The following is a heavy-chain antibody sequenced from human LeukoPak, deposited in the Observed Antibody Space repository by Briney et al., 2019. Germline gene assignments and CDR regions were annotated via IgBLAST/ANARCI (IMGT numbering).Heavy chain of an antibody. V-gene: IGHV1-69*04. CDR1: GGTFSSYA. Sequence: SVKVSCKASGGTFSSYAISWVRQAPGQGLEWMGRIIPILCIANYAQKFQGRVTITADKSTSTAYMELSSLRSEDTAVYYCARREYYYDSSGYYLYWGQGTLVTVSS. D-gene: IGHD3-22*01. J-gene: IGHJ4*02. CDR2: IIPILCIA. CDR3: ARREYYYDSSGYYLY.